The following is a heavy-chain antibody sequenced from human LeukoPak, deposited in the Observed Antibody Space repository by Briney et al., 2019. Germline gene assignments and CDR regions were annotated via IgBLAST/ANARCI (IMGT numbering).Heavy chain of an antibody. J-gene: IGHJ2*01. D-gene: IGHD2-2*01. Sequence: TGTPLRLSCVASGLTFRNYGFHWVRQAPGKGLEWVAIIYSGGGTTKYYAESVKDRFTITRDDSRDTLYLQMNSLRAEDTAVYYCVVILVPGGVWHFDLWGRGTLATVSS. V-gene: IGHV3-33*03. CDR1: GLTFRNYG. CDR2: IYSGGGTTK. CDR3: VVILVPGGVWHFDL.